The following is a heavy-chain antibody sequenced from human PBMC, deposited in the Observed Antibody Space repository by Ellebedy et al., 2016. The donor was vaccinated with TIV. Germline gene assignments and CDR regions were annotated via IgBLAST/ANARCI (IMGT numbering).Heavy chain of an antibody. CDR3: ARTGIAVADPTVYYYYGMDV. Sequence: GESLKISCKGSGYSFTSYWIGWVRQMPGKGLEWMGIIYPGDSDTRYSPSFQGQVTISADKSISTAYLQWSSLKASDTAMYYCARTGIAVADPTVYYYYGMDVWGQGTTVTVSS. V-gene: IGHV5-51*01. D-gene: IGHD6-19*01. J-gene: IGHJ6*02. CDR1: GYSFTSYW. CDR2: IYPGDSDT.